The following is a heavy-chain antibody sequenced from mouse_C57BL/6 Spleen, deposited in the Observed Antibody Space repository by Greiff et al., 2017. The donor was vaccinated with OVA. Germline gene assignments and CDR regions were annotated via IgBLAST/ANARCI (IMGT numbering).Heavy chain of an antibody. CDR2: IRNKANGYTT. CDR3: ARSLPHFDY. D-gene: IGHD5-5*01. Sequence: EVMLVESGGGLVQPGGSLSLSCAASGFTFTDYYMSWVRQPPGKALEWLGFIRNKANGYTTEYSASVKGRFTISRDNSQSILYLQMNALRAEDSATYYCARSLPHFDYWGQGTTLTVSS. CDR1: GFTFTDYY. J-gene: IGHJ2*01. V-gene: IGHV7-3*01.